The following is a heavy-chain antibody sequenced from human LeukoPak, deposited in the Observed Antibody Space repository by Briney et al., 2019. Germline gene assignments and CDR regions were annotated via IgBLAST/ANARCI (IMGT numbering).Heavy chain of an antibody. D-gene: IGHD6-19*01. CDR3: TTLTVASNFDY. CDR1: GFSFSVYE. CDR2: ISSSGTTT. J-gene: IGHJ4*02. V-gene: IGHV3-48*03. Sequence: GGSLRLSCAASGFSFSVYEMHWVRQAPGKGLEWISDISSSGTTTYYADSVKGRFTISRDNAKNSLYLQMTSLRAEDTAAYYCTTLTVASNFDYWGQGTLVTVSS.